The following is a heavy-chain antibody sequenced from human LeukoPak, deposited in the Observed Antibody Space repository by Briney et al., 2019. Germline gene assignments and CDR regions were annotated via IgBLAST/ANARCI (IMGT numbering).Heavy chain of an antibody. J-gene: IGHJ4*02. CDR2: IWYDGSNK. CDR3: ARGAPSSGWDPASSAPVD. V-gene: IGHV3-33*01. Sequence: GRSLRLSCAASGFTFSSYGMHWVRQAPGKGLEWVAVIWYDGSNKYYADSVKGRFTISRDNSKNTLYLQMNSLRAEDTAVYYCARGAPSSGWDPASSAPVDWGQGTLVTVSS. D-gene: IGHD6-19*01. CDR1: GFTFSSYG.